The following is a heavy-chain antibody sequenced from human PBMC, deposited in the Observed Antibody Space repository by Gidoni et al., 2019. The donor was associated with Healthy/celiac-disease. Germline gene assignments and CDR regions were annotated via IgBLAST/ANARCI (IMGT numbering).Heavy chain of an antibody. J-gene: IGHJ6*03. CDR1: RGTFSSYA. CDR3: ARDHLGPGRELVGHYYYYYYMDV. Sequence: QVQLVQSGAEVKTPGSSVQVSCKASRGTFSSYAISWVRQAPGQGLEWMGRIIPIFGTANDAQKCQGRVTITADESTSTAYMELSSLRSEDTDVYYCARDHLGPGRELVGHYYYYYYMDVWGKGTTVTVSS. D-gene: IGHD6-13*01. CDR2: IIPIFGTA. V-gene: IGHV1-69*15.